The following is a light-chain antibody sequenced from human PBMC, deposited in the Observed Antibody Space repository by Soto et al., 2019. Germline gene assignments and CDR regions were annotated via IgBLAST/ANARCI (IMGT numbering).Light chain of an antibody. J-gene: IGKJ1*01. V-gene: IGKV1-5*03. CDR2: KAS. Sequence: DIQMTQSPSTLSASEGGRVTITCRASQSIDYWLAWYQQKPGKAPKLLIYKASTLESGVPSRFSGSGSGTEFTLTISSLPPADFATYYCQQYSSYSSGTFGQGTKVEIK. CDR3: QQYSSYSSGT. CDR1: QSIDYW.